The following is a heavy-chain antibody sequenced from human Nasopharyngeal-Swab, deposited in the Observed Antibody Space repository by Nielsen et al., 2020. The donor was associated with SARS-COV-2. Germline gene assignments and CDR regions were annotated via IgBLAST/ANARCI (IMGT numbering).Heavy chain of an antibody. CDR1: GFTFSSYA. CDR2: ISYDGSNK. J-gene: IGHJ6*02. CDR3: ARELWIQDYYYYYGMDV. V-gene: IGHV3-30-3*01. Sequence: GESLKISCAASGFTFSSYAMHWVRQAPGKGLEWVAVISYDGSNKYYADSVKGRFTIPRDNSKNTLYLQMNSLRAEDTAVYYCARELWIQDYYYYYGMDVWGQGTTVTVSS. D-gene: IGHD5-18*01.